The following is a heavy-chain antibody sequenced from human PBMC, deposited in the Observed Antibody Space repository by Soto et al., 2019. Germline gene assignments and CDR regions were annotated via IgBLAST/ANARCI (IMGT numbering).Heavy chain of an antibody. D-gene: IGHD6-13*01. J-gene: IGHJ1*01. V-gene: IGHV3-21*01. Sequence: EVQLVESGGGLVKPGGSLRLSCAASGFTFSSYSMNWVRQAPGKGLEWVSSISSSSSYIYYADSVKGRVTISRDNAKNSLYLQMNSLRAEDTAVYYCAHAWGIASAGTDEYFQHWGQGTLVTVSS. CDR2: ISSSSSYI. CDR1: GFTFSSYS. CDR3: AHAWGIASAGTDEYFQH.